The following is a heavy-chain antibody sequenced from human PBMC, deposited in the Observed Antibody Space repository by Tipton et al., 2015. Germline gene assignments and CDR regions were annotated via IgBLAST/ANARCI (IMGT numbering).Heavy chain of an antibody. V-gene: IGHV3-23*01. D-gene: IGHD2-15*01. CDR3: AKEGRDVVVVAANGMDV. CDR1: GFTFSSYA. CDR2: ISGSGGHT. J-gene: IGHJ6*02. Sequence: SLRLSCAASGFTFSSYAMSWVRQAPGKGLEWVSAISGSGGHTFYVDSVKGRFTISRDNSKNTLYLQMSSLRAEDTAVYYCAKEGRDVVVVAANGMDVWGQGTTVTVSS.